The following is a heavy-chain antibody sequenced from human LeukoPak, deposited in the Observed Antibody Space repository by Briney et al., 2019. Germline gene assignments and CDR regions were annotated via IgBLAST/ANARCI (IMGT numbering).Heavy chain of an antibody. CDR1: GFTNSSSA. J-gene: IGHJ6*04. V-gene: IGHV1-58*01. Sequence: SVKVSCKASGFTNSSSAVQWVRQARGQRPEWIGWIIAITGKTNYAQRLQGRVTITTDMSTGTAYMELSSLRSEDTAVYYCAATSSTMVQRLISYGKDVWGKGTTVTVSS. CDR2: IIAITGKT. D-gene: IGHD3-10*01. CDR3: AATSSTMVQRLISYGKDV.